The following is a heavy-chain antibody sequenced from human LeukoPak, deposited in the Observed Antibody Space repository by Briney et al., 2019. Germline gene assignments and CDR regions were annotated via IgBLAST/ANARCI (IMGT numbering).Heavy chain of an antibody. D-gene: IGHD1-1*01. Sequence: GGSLRLSCAASGFTFSDYYMSWIRQAPGKGLEWVSYISSSNSHTNYADTVKGRFTISRDNAKNSLYLQMNSLRAEDTAVYYCAKDGIREGRDWGQGTLVTVSS. J-gene: IGHJ4*02. CDR3: AKDGIREGRD. CDR2: ISSSNSHT. CDR1: GFTFSDYY. V-gene: IGHV3-11*05.